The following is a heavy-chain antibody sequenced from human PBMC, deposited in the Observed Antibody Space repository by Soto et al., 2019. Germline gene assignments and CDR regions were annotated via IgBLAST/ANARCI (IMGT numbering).Heavy chain of an antibody. J-gene: IGHJ5*02. D-gene: IGHD3-3*01. CDR3: ARDQSIFGVVGGFDP. CDR1: GGSIISSHW. V-gene: IGHV4-4*02. CDR2: IYHNGTT. Sequence: SETLSLTCAVSGGSIISSHWWTWVRQSPGKGLEWVGEIYHNGTTNYNPSFKSRVTISVDTSKNQFSLKLSSVTAADTAVYYCARDQSIFGVVGGFDPWGQGTLVTVSS.